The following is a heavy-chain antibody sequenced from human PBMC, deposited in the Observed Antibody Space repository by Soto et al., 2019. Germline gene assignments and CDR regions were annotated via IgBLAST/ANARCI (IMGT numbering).Heavy chain of an antibody. CDR1: GFTFSSYS. Sequence: EVQLVESGGGLVKPGGSLRLSCAASGFTFSSYSMNWVRQAPGKGLEWVSSISSGSDYIFYADSVKGRFTISRDNAKNSLFLQMTSLTAEDTAVYYCARSPVGDAINVWGQGTVVTVSS. CDR2: ISSGSDYI. V-gene: IGHV3-21*01. CDR3: ARSPVGDAINV. J-gene: IGHJ3*01.